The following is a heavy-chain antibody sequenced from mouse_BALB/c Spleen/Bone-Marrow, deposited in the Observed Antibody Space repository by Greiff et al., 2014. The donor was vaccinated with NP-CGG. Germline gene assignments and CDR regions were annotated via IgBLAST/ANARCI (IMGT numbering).Heavy chain of an antibody. Sequence: VQLKESGGGLVQPGGSRKLSCAASGFTFSSFGMHWVRQAPEKGLEWVAYISSGSSTIYYADTMKGLFAISRDNPKNTLFLQMTSLRSEDTAMYYCTRSGTLGAMDYWGQGTSVTVSS. D-gene: IGHD3-3*01. CDR1: GFTFSSFG. J-gene: IGHJ4*01. V-gene: IGHV5-17*02. CDR2: ISSGSSTI. CDR3: TRSGTLGAMDY.